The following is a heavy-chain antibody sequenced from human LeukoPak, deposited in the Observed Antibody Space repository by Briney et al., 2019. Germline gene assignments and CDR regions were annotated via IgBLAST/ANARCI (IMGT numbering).Heavy chain of an antibody. CDR2: IYYSGST. D-gene: IGHD6-13*01. Sequence: SETLSLTCTVSGGSISSYYWSWIRQPPGKGLEWIGYIYYSGSTNYNPSLKSRVTISVDTSKNQSSLKLSSVTAADTAVYYCARKLSSSWYEDAFDIWGQGTMVTVSS. V-gene: IGHV4-59*01. CDR1: GGSISSYY. J-gene: IGHJ3*02. CDR3: ARKLSSSWYEDAFDI.